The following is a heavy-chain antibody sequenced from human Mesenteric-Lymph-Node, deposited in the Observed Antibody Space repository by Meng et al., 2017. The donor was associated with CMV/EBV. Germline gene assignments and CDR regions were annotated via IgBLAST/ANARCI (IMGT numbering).Heavy chain of an antibody. V-gene: IGHV3-11*01. CDR3: ASQWTPTFKFDP. Sequence: GESLKISCAASGFTFSDYYMSWIRQAPGKGLEWVSYISSSGSTIYYADSVKGRFTISRDNAKKSLYLQMNSLRAEDTAVYYCASQWTPTFKFDPWGQGTLVTVSS. D-gene: IGHD2-8*01. J-gene: IGHJ5*02. CDR1: GFTFSDYY. CDR2: ISSSGSTI.